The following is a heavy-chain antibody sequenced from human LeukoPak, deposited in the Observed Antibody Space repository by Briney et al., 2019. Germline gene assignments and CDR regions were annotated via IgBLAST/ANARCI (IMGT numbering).Heavy chain of an antibody. V-gene: IGHV4-59*01. CDR1: GGSISSYY. Sequence: SETLSLTCTVSGGSISSYYWSWLRQPPGKGLEWIGYIYYSGSTNYNPSLKSRVTISVDTSRNQFSLKLSSVTAADTAVYYCARLLWFGELKLDYYGMDVWGQGTTVTVSS. J-gene: IGHJ6*02. CDR3: ARLLWFGELKLDYYGMDV. CDR2: IYYSGST. D-gene: IGHD3-10*01.